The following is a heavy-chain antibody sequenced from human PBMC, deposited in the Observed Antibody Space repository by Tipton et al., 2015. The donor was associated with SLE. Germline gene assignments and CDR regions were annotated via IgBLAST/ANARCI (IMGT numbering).Heavy chain of an antibody. Sequence: TLSLTCTVSGGSISLYYWSWVRQPAGKGLEWVGGIYNSGTTNYNPSLKSRVTMSLDTSKNQFSLKLTSVTAADTAVYYCAADAFDIWGQGTMVTVSS. V-gene: IGHV4-4*07. CDR2: IYNSGTT. CDR3: AADAFDI. CDR1: GGSISLYY. J-gene: IGHJ3*02.